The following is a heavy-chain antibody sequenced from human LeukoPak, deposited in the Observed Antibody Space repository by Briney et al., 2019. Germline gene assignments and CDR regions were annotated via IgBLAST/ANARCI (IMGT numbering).Heavy chain of an antibody. CDR3: TTGDFKQWLVRGFPYYFDY. V-gene: IGHV3-15*01. Sequence: GGSLRLSCAASGFTFSNAWMSWVRQAPGKGLEWVGRIKSKTDGGTTDYAAPVKGRFTISRDDSKNTLYLQMNSLKTEDTAVYYCTTGDFKQWLVRGFPYYFDYWGQGTLVTVSS. D-gene: IGHD6-19*01. CDR1: GFTFSNAW. CDR2: IKSKTDGGTT. J-gene: IGHJ4*02.